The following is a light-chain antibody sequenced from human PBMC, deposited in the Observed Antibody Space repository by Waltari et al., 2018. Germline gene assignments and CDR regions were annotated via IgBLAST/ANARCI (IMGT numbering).Light chain of an antibody. Sequence: ALAQPASVSGSPGQSITISCTGTSRDVGGYNYVSWYQQHPGKAPRLMIYDVNNRPSGVSNRFSGSKSGNTASLTISGLQAEDEADYYCSSFTRTNSWVFGGGTKLTVL. CDR2: DVN. J-gene: IGLJ3*02. CDR1: SRDVGGYNY. CDR3: SSFTRTNSWV. V-gene: IGLV2-14*03.